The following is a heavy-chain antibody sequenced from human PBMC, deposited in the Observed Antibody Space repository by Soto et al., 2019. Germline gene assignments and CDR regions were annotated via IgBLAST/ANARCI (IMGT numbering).Heavy chain of an antibody. D-gene: IGHD1-26*01. Sequence: QVQLVQSGAEVKKPGSSVKVSCKASGGTFSSYTISWVRQAPGQGLEWMGRIIPILGIANYAQKFQGRVTITAEKPTGTAYMELSSLRSEYTAVYYCARGRGRYCGGIDYWGQGTLVTVSS. CDR2: IIPILGIA. CDR1: GGTFSSYT. CDR3: ARGRGRYCGGIDY. J-gene: IGHJ4*02. V-gene: IGHV1-69*02.